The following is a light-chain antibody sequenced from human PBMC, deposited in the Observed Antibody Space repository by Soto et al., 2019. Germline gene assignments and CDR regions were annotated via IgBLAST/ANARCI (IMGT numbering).Light chain of an antibody. J-gene: IGKJ1*01. CDR3: QQYYSYPRT. CDR1: QGISSY. Sequence: AIRMTQSPSSLSASTGDRVTITCRASQGISSYLAWYQQKPGQAPKLLIYAASTLQSGVPSRFSGSGSGTDFTLTISCLHAEDFATYYCQQYYSYPRTFGQGTQVEIK. V-gene: IGKV1-8*01. CDR2: AAS.